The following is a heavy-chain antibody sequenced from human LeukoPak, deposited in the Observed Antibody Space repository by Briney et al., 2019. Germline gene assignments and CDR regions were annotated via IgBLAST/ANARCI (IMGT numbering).Heavy chain of an antibody. D-gene: IGHD3-22*01. V-gene: IGHV3-23*01. J-gene: IGHJ4*02. CDR3: AKHPSGYYYDLFDY. CDR2: IGGGGVST. Sequence: LSGGSLRLSCTASGFTLSSYEMSWIRQAPGKGLEWVSSIGGGGVSTYFADSVKGRFTISRDNSKNTLYLHMNNLRAEDTAVYYCAKHPSGYYYDLFDYWGQGTLVTVSS. CDR1: GFTLSSYE.